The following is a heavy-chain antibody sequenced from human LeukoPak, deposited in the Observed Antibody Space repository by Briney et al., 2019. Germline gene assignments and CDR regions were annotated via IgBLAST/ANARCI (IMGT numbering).Heavy chain of an antibody. CDR2: IIPILGIA. CDR1: GGTFSSYA. Sequence: SVKVSCKASGGTFSSYAISWVRQAPGQGLEWMGRIIPILGIANYAQKFQGRVTITADKSTSTAYMELSSLRSEDTAVYYCARESSGSAWFDPWGQGTLVTVSS. V-gene: IGHV1-69*04. CDR3: ARESSGSAWFDP. J-gene: IGHJ5*02. D-gene: IGHD3-10*01.